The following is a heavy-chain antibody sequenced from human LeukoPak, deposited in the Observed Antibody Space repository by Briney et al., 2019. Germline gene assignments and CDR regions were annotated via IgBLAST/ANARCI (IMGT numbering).Heavy chain of an antibody. J-gene: IGHJ4*02. V-gene: IGHV1-69*13. Sequence: ASVKVSCKASGYTFTNYHISWVRQAPGQGLEWMGGIIPIFGTANYAQKFQGRVTITADESTSTAYMELSSLRSEDTAVYYCARRYHDFWSGYYDYWGQGTLVTVSS. CDR3: ARRYHDFWSGYYDY. CDR1: GYTFTNYH. D-gene: IGHD3-3*01. CDR2: IIPIFGTA.